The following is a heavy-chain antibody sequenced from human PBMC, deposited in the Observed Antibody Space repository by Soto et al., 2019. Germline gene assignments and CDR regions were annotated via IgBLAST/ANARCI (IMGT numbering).Heavy chain of an antibody. CDR1: GFTFSSYG. Sequence: QVQLVESGGGVVQPGRSLRLSCAASGFTFSSYGMHWVRQAPGKGLEWVAVISYDGSNKYYADSVKGRFTISRDNSKNTLYLQMNSLRAEDTAVYYCAKVSCGGDCYSTYFDYWGQGTLVTVSS. V-gene: IGHV3-30*18. CDR2: ISYDGSNK. D-gene: IGHD2-21*02. CDR3: AKVSCGGDCYSTYFDY. J-gene: IGHJ4*02.